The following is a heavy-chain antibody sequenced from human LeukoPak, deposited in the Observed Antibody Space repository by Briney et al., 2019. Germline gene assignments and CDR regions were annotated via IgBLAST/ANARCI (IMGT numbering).Heavy chain of an antibody. V-gene: IGHV4-59*01. CDR3: ARTVAARRYMDV. CDR1: GGSFSGYY. CDR2: IYYSGST. D-gene: IGHD6-6*01. Sequence: SETLSLTCAAYGGSFSGYYWSWIRQPPGKGLEWIGYIYYSGSTNYNPSLKSRVTISVDTSKNQFSLKLSSVTAADTAVYYCARTVAARRYMDVWGKGTTVTVSS. J-gene: IGHJ6*03.